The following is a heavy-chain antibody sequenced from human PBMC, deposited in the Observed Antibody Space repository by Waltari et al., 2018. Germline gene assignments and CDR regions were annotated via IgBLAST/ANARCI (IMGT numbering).Heavy chain of an antibody. CDR2: IYYSGST. J-gene: IGHJ6*02. Sequence: QLQLQESGPGLVKPSETLSLTCTVSGGSISSSSYYWGWIRQPPGKGLEWIGSIYYSGSTYYNPSLKSRVTISVDTSKNQFSLKLSSVTAADTAVYYCARDRGSYQTNDYYGMDVWGQGTTVTVSS. CDR1: GGSISSSSYY. V-gene: IGHV4-39*07. CDR3: ARDRGSYQTNDYYGMDV. D-gene: IGHD1-26*01.